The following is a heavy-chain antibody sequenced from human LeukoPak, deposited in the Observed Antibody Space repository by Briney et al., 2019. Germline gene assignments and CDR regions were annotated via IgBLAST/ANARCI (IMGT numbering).Heavy chain of an antibody. V-gene: IGHV3-33*06. CDR1: GFTYSHYG. Sequence: PGRSLRLSCAASGFTYSHYGMHWVRQAPGKGLEWVAVIWSDATEKYYGDAVKGRFTISRDNSRNTPYLQMNSLRAEDTAVYYCAKDAQRGFDYSNSLENWGQGTLVTVSS. J-gene: IGHJ4*02. CDR3: AKDAQRGFDYSNSLEN. CDR2: IWSDATEK. D-gene: IGHD4-11*01.